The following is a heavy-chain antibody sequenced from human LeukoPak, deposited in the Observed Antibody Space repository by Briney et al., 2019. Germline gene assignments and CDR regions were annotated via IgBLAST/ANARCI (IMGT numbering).Heavy chain of an antibody. V-gene: IGHV1-69*13. CDR1: GGTFSSYA. CDR2: IIPIFGTA. CDR3: ARVPYYYGSGSYPHYYYYMDV. D-gene: IGHD3-10*01. Sequence: ASVKVSCKASGGTFSSYAISWVRQAPGQGLEWMGGIIPIFGTANYAQKFQGRVTITADESTSTAYMELSSLRSEDTAVYYCARVPYYYGSGSYPHYYYYMDVWGKGTTVTISS. J-gene: IGHJ6*03.